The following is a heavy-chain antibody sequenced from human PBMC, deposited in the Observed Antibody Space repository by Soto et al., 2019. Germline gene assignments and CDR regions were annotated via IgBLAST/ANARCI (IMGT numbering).Heavy chain of an antibody. CDR1: GFTFSSYA. Sequence: GSLRLSCAASGFTFSSYAMSWVRQAPGKGLEWVSAISGSGGSTYYADSVKGRFTISRDNSKNTLYLQMNSLRAEDTAVYYCAKDPGPLGYCTNGVCYTGWFDPWGQGTLVTVSS. CDR2: ISGSGGST. J-gene: IGHJ5*02. CDR3: AKDPGPLGYCTNGVCYTGWFDP. D-gene: IGHD2-8*01. V-gene: IGHV3-23*01.